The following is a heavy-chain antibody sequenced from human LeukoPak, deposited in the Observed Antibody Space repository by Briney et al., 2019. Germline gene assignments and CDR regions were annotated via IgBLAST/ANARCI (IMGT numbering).Heavy chain of an antibody. J-gene: IGHJ4*02. CDR3: AKGREAYSGSYTPFDS. CDR2: ITDSGDNT. D-gene: IGHD1-26*01. V-gene: IGHV3-23*01. Sequence: GGSLRLSCAASGFSFSNFAMSWVRQAPGKRLECVSFITDSGDNTYYTDSVRGRLTMSRDNSKNTLYLQMNSLRAEDTAVYYCAKGREAYSGSYTPFDSWGQGTLVTVSS. CDR1: GFSFSNFA.